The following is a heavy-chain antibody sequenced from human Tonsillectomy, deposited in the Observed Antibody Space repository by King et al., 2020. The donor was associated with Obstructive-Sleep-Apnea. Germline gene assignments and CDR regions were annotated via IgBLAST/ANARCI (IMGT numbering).Heavy chain of an antibody. CDR2: ISNSGST. Sequence: QLQESGPGLVKPSEALSLTCTVSGGSISSYYWNWIRQPPGKGLEWIGYISNSGSTHYNPSLQSRVTISVDTSKNQLSLKLNSVTAADTAVYYCARLVGYCSSTSCLDYWGQGTLVTVSS. J-gene: IGHJ4*02. D-gene: IGHD2-2*03. CDR3: ARLVGYCSSTSCLDY. V-gene: IGHV4-59*12. CDR1: GGSISSYY.